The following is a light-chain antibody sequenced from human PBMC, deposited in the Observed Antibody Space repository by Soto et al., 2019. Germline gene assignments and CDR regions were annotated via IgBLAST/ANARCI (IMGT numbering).Light chain of an antibody. V-gene: IGKV3-11*01. Sequence: EIVLTQSPATLSLSPGERATLSCRGSQSVNSYLVWYQQKAGQPPRLHMWDAYNRATGIPARFSGSGSGIEFTLTISSLDPEDFAVYYCQQRSKWPLTFGGGTKVEIK. CDR3: QQRSKWPLT. CDR2: DAY. CDR1: QSVNSY. J-gene: IGKJ4*01.